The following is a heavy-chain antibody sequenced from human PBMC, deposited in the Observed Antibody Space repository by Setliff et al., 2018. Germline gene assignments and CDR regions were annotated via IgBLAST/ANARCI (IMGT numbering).Heavy chain of an antibody. Sequence: SETLSLTCTVSGGSISSGDHYWSWIRQPAGKGLEWIGRIHASGVTTYNPSLMSRLTISLDTSKNHFSLKLSSVTAADTAVYYCARLTFGSGSFYFNYWGQGTLVTVSS. V-gene: IGHV4-61*02. CDR2: IHASGVT. J-gene: IGHJ4*02. CDR1: GGSISSGDHY. CDR3: ARLTFGSGSFYFNY. D-gene: IGHD3-10*01.